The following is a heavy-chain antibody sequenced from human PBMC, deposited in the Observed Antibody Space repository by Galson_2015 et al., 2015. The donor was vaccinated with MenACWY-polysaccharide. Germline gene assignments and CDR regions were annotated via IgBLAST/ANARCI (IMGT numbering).Heavy chain of an antibody. CDR3: ARDAGPGVVVTASETTVVTRPLDY. J-gene: IGHJ4*02. V-gene: IGHV3-30-3*01. D-gene: IGHD2-21*02. CDR2: ISYDGSNK. Sequence: SLRLSCAASGFTFSSYAMHWVRQAPGKGLEWVAVISYDGSNKYYADSVKGRFTISRDNSKNTLYLQMNSLRAEDTAVYYCARDAGPGVVVTASETTVVTRPLDYWGQGTLVTVSS. CDR1: GFTFSSYA.